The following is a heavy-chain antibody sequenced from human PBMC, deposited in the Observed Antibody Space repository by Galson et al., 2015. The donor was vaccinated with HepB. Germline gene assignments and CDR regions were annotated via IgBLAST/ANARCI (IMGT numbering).Heavy chain of an antibody. CDR2: ISYDGSNT. CDR1: GFTFSSSA. Sequence: SLRLSCATSGFTFSSSAMHWVRQAPGKGLEWVAVISYDGSNTDYADSVKGRFTISRDNSKSALYLQLNSLRPEDTAVYYCAKGGVLVPAAIVDYWGQGTLVTVSS. CDR3: AKGGVLVPAAIVDY. V-gene: IGHV3-30*18. J-gene: IGHJ4*02. D-gene: IGHD2-2*01.